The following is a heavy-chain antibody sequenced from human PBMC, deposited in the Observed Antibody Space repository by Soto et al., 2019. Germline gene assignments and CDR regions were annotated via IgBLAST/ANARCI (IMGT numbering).Heavy chain of an antibody. V-gene: IGHV1-3*01. CDR1: GDTFTSYA. CDR2: INAGNGNT. D-gene: IGHD2-21*02. CDR3: ARSIVVVTALDY. Sequence: ASLKVSCKASGDTFTSYAMHWVRQAPGQRLEWMGWINAGNGNTKYSQKLQGRVTITRDTSASTAYMELSSLRSEDTAVYYCARSIVVVTALDYWGQGTLVTV. J-gene: IGHJ4*02.